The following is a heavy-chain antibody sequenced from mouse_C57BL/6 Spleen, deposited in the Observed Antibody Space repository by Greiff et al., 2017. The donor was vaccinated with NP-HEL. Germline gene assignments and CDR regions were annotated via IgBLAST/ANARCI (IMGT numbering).Heavy chain of an antibody. D-gene: IGHD1-1*01. CDR1: GFTFSSYA. J-gene: IGHJ1*03. CDR2: ISSGGDYI. CDR3: TSPYYYGSSFYFDV. V-gene: IGHV5-9-1*02. Sequence: EVKLVESGEGLVKPGGSLKLSCAASGFTFSSYAMSWVRQTPEKRLEWVAYISSGGDYIYYADTVKGRFTISRDNARNTLYLQMSSLKSEDTAMYYCTSPYYYGSSFYFDVWGTGTTVTVSS.